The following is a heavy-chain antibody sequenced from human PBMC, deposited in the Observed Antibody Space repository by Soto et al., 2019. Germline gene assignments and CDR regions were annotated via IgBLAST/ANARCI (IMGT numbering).Heavy chain of an antibody. CDR1: GFTFSSYS. Sequence: GGSLRLSCAASGFTFSSYSMNWVRHAPGKGLEWVSSISSSSSYIYYADSVKGRFTISRDNAKNSLYLQMNSLRAEDTAVYYCARGREEYYFDYWGQGTLVTVSS. J-gene: IGHJ4*02. V-gene: IGHV3-21*01. CDR2: ISSSSSYI. CDR3: ARGREEYYFDY.